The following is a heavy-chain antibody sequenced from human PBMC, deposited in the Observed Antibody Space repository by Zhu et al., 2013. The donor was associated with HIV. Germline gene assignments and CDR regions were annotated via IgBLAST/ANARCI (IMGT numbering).Heavy chain of an antibody. CDR2: ISPYNGST. J-gene: IGHJ5*01. CDR1: GYTFTTYG. CDR3: AREGGHDDTNQRQRYNWFDS. V-gene: IGHV1-18*01. Sequence: QVQLVQSGAEVKKPGASVKVSCKASGYTFTTYGLNWVRQAPGQGLEWMGWISPYNGSTNYAQRLQGRVTMTTDTSTSTAYMELRSLRSDDTAVYYCAREGGHDDTNQRQRYNWFDSWGQGTLVTSPQ. D-gene: IGHD1-1*01.